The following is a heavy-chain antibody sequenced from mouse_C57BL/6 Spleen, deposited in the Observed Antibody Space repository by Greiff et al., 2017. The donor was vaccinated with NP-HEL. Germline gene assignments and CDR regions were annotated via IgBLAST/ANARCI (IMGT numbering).Heavy chain of an antibody. CDR1: GYTFTDYN. CDR2: INPNNGGT. Sequence: EVQLQQSGPELVKPGASVKMSCKASGYTFTDYNMHWVKQSHGKSLEWIGYINPNNGGTSYNQKFKGKATLTVNKSSSTAYMELRSLTSEDSAVYYCAIYYDYGDGFDYWGQGTTLTVSS. D-gene: IGHD2-4*01. V-gene: IGHV1-22*01. CDR3: AIYYDYGDGFDY. J-gene: IGHJ2*01.